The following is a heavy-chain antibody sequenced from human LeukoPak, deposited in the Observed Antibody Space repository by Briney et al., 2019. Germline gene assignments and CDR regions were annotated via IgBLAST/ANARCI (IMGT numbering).Heavy chain of an antibody. CDR3: AGDSSGYYYGGYFDY. V-gene: IGHV1-69*04. CDR2: IIPILGIA. D-gene: IGHD3-22*01. J-gene: IGHJ4*02. Sequence: ASVKVSCKASGGTFSSYAISWVRQAPGQGLEWMGRIIPILGIANYAQKFQGRVTITADKSTSTAYVELSSQRSEDTAVYYCAGDSSGYYYGGYFDYWGQGTLVTVSS. CDR1: GGTFSSYA.